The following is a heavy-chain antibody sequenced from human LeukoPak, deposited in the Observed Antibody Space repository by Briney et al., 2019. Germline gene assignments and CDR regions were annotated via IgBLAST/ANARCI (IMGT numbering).Heavy chain of an antibody. CDR2: INVSGGRK. J-gene: IGHJ5*02. V-gene: IGHV3-23*01. Sequence: GGSLRLSCAASGFTFSNYPMSWVRQAPGKGLEWVSAINVSGGRKYYGDSVKGRLTISSDNSKKKLFLQMTSLTADGTAGYYCARRAPRSDTEYNWFDPWGQGTLVTVSS. D-gene: IGHD5-18*01. CDR3: ARRAPRSDTEYNWFDP. CDR1: GFTFSNYP.